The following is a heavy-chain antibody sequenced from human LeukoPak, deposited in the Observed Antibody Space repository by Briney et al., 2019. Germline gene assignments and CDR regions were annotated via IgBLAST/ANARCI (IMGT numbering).Heavy chain of an antibody. D-gene: IGHD4-17*01. J-gene: IGHJ4*02. V-gene: IGHV3-30*18. CDR1: GFTFSTYG. Sequence: GGSLRLSCAASGFTFSTYGMHWVRQAPGKGLEWVAVISHDGSNKYYADSVKGRFTISRDNSKNTLYLQMNSLSAEDTAVYYCAKGLGDYPRVFDYWGQGTLVTVSS. CDR2: ISHDGSNK. CDR3: AKGLGDYPRVFDY.